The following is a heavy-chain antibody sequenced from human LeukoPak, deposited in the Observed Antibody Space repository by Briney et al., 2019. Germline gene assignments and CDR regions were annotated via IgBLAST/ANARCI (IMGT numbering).Heavy chain of an antibody. CDR2: MNIDGSEK. CDR1: GFTFSNYW. Sequence: GGSLRLSCAASGFTFSNYWMGWVRQAPGKRPEWVANMNIDGSEKYYADSVKGRFSISRDNARNTVYLQMASLRVEDTAVYYCARDPVEWELLLDYWGQGTLVTVSS. D-gene: IGHD1-26*01. J-gene: IGHJ4*02. V-gene: IGHV3-7*01. CDR3: ARDPVEWELLLDY.